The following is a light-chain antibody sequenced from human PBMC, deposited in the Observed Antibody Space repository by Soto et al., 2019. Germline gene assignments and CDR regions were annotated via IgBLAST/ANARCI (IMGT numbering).Light chain of an antibody. Sequence: AIQLTQSPSSLSASVGDSVTITCRATQDISNTLAWYQHKPGRGPTLLIFDASTFESGVPSRFTGSGSGTHFTLTISSLQPEDFATSICQQCKGYPITFGQGTRVEV. CDR1: QDISNT. CDR2: DAS. J-gene: IGKJ5*01. CDR3: QQCKGYPIT. V-gene: IGKV1-13*02.